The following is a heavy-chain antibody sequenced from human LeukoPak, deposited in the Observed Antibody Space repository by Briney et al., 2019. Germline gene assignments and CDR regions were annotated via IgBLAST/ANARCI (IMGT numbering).Heavy chain of an antibody. CDR1: GFSLSTSGVG. V-gene: IGHV2-5*01. CDR3: AHRRMVRGATNAFDI. Sequence: SGPTLVNPTQTLTLTCTFSGFSLSTSGVGVGWIRQPPGKALEWLALIYWNDDKRYSPSLKSRLTIAKDTSKNQVVLTMTNMDPVDAATYYCAHRRMVRGATNAFDIWGQGTMVTVSS. D-gene: IGHD3-10*01. J-gene: IGHJ3*02. CDR2: IYWNDDK.